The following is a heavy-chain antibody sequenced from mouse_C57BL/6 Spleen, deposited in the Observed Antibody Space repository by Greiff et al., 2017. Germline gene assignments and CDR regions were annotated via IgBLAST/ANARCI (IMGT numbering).Heavy chain of an antibody. Sequence: VQLQQSGPELVKPGASVKLSCKASGYTFTSYDINWVKQRPGQGLEWIGMIYPRDGSTKYNEKFKGKATLTVDKSSSTAYMKLHSLTSECPAVYFCARGGMVTTKGFAYWGQGTLVTVSA. CDR1: GYTFTSYD. CDR2: IYPRDGST. J-gene: IGHJ3*01. D-gene: IGHD2-2*01. CDR3: ARGGMVTTKGFAY. V-gene: IGHV1-85*01.